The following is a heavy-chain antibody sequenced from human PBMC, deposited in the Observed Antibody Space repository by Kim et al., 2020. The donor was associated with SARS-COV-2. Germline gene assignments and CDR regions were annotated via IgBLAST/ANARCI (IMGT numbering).Heavy chain of an antibody. Sequence: GGSLRLSCAASGFTFSSYSMAWVRQAPGKGLQWISYISISTTPIYYADSVKGRFTISRDNARNSVYLQMDSLRDEDTAVHYCARGFSFDCSSSSCPSPFDFWGQGTLVTVSS. V-gene: IGHV3-48*02. CDR1: GFTFSSYS. CDR2: ISISTTPI. J-gene: IGHJ4*02. D-gene: IGHD2-2*01. CDR3: ARGFSFDCSSSSCPSPFDF.